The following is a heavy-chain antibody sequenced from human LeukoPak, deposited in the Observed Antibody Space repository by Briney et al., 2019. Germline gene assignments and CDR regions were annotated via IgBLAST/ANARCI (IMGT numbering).Heavy chain of an antibody. V-gene: IGHV6-1*01. CDR1: GDSVSSTSAA. CDR3: ARSGSGWNNWFDP. CDR2: TYYRSKWFN. J-gene: IGHJ5*02. Sequence: SQTLSLTCGISGDSVSSTSAAWNWIRQSPSRGLEWLGRTYYRSKWFNDYALSVKSRITINPDTSNNHFFLQLNSVTPEDTAIYYCARSGSGWNNWFDPWGQGTLVTVSS. D-gene: IGHD6-19*01.